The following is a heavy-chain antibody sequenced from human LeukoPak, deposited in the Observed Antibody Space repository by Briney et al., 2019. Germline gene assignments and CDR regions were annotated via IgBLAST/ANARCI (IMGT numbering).Heavy chain of an antibody. Sequence: GGSLRLSCAASGFTFSSYAMHWVRQAPGQGLDWVAFIRNDGSIKYYADSVKGRFTISRDNSKNTLYLQMNSLRAEDTAVYYCARDRKGPTYWGQGTLVTVSS. V-gene: IGHV3-30*02. CDR2: IRNDGSIK. CDR1: GFTFSSYA. CDR3: ARDRKGPTY. J-gene: IGHJ4*02.